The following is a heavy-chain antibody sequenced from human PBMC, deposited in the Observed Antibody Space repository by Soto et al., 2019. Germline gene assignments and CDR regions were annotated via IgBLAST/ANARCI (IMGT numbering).Heavy chain of an antibody. V-gene: IGHV3-21*01. CDR1: GFTFSSYS. J-gene: IGHJ5*02. Sequence: GGSLRLSCAASGFTFSSYSMNLVRQAPGRGLEWVSTISSRNNDMYYVDSVKGRFTISRDNARNSVYLQMNSLRADDTAVYYCARDVNGGFCGAWGQGTLVTVSS. D-gene: IGHD2-21*01. CDR2: ISSRNNDM. CDR3: ARDVNGGFCGA.